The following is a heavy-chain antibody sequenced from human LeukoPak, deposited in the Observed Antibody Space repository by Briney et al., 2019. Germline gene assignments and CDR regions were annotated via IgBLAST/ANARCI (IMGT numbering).Heavy chain of an antibody. V-gene: IGHV4-39*07. J-gene: IGHJ5*02. Sequence: PSETLSLTCAVSGGSIISSSYNWGWIRQPPGKGLEWIGTIYHSGTTYYNPSLKSRVTISADTSKKQFSLKLTSLTAADTAVYYCARGAGGYRFDPWGQGTLVTVSS. CDR1: GGSIISSSYN. D-gene: IGHD1-1*01. CDR2: IYHSGTT. CDR3: ARGAGGYRFDP.